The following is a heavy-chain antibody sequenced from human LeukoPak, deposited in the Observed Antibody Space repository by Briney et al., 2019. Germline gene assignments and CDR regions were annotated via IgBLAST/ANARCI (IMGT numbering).Heavy chain of an antibody. CDR2: ISISSSTL. J-gene: IGHJ4*02. D-gene: IGHD3-3*01. CDR3: ARSVLRFLEWSRGGDY. Sequence: GGSLRLSCAASGFTFSSYSMNWVRQAPGKGLEWVSYISISSSTLYYADSVKGRFTISRDNAKTSPYLQMNSLRAEDTAVYYCARSVLRFLEWSRGGDYWGQGTLVTVSS. V-gene: IGHV3-48*04. CDR1: GFTFSSYS.